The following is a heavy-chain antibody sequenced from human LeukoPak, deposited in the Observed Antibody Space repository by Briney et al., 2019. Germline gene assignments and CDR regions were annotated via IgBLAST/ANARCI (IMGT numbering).Heavy chain of an antibody. J-gene: IGHJ4*02. CDR1: GFTFSSYA. Sequence: GGSLRLSCAASGFTFSSYAMSWVRQAPGKGLEWVSAIGPSGRSTYYADSVRGRFTISRDNSKNTLYLQMNSLRAEDTAIYYCAKDPMVRGATYDYWGQGTLVTVSS. D-gene: IGHD3-10*01. CDR3: AKDPMVRGATYDY. V-gene: IGHV3-23*01. CDR2: IGPSGRST.